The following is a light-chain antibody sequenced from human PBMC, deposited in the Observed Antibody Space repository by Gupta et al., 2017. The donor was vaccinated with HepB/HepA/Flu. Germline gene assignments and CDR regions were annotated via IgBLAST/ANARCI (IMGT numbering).Light chain of an antibody. V-gene: IGKV3-11*01. J-gene: IGKJ2*02. CDR1: HNINSY. Sequence: EVVLTQSPGTLSFAPGERSTLSCRASHNINSYLAWYQQKPGQAPRRLIFDASSRGTGVPARFSGSGSGTDFTLTISSLEPEDFAVYYCQQRNNCPGTFGQGTKVEIK. CDR2: DAS. CDR3: QQRNNCPGT.